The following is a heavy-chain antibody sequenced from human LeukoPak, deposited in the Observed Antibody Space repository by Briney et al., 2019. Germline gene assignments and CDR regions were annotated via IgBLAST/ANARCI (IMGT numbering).Heavy chain of an antibody. D-gene: IGHD1-26*01. J-gene: IGHJ6*02. Sequence: PSETLSLTCAVYGGSFSGYYWSWIRQPPGKGLEWIGEINHSGSTNYNPSLKSRVTISVDTSKNQFSLKLSSVTAADTAVYYCARGARLSRAGSGSRAYGMDVGGQGPTVPVSS. V-gene: IGHV4-34*01. CDR2: INHSGST. CDR3: ARGARLSRAGSGSRAYGMDV. CDR1: GGSFSGYY.